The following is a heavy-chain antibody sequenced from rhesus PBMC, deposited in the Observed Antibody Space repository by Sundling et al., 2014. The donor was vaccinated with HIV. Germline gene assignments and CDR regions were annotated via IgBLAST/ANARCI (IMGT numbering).Heavy chain of an antibody. D-gene: IGHD6-31*01. Sequence: QVQLQESGPGLVKPSETLSLTCAVSGYSISSGYYWNWFRQPPGRGLEWIGSFYGGVAGHYLNPSLKSRVTLSVDTSKNQFSLKVYSVTAADTAVYYCAREKQRVEYFAFWGQGALVTVSS. CDR3: AREKQRVEYFAF. CDR2: FYGGVAGH. V-gene: IGHV4S9*01. CDR1: GYSISSGYY. J-gene: IGHJ1*01.